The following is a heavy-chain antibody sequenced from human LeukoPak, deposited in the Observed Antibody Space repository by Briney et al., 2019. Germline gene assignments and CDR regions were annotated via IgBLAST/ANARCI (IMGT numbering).Heavy chain of an antibody. V-gene: IGHV1-69*04. CDR3: ARGWELLELDH. CDR1: GGTFSSYA. J-gene: IGHJ4*02. D-gene: IGHD1-26*01. Sequence: ASVKVSCKASGGTFSSYAISWVRQAPGQGLEWMGRIIPILGIANYAQKFQGRVTITADKSTSTAYMELSSLRSEDTAVYYCARGWELLELDHWGQGTLVTVSS. CDR2: IIPILGIA.